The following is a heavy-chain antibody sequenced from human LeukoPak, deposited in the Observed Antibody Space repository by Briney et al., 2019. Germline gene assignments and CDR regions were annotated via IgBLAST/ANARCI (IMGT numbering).Heavy chain of an antibody. CDR1: GFTFSSYA. D-gene: IGHD3-16*01. CDR2: ISYDGSNK. Sequence: GALRLSCAASGFTFSSYAMHWVRQAPGKGLEWVAVISYDGSNKYYADSVKGRFTISRDNSKNTLYLQMNSLRAEDTAVYYCARGGDYWGQGTLVTVSS. V-gene: IGHV3-30-3*01. J-gene: IGHJ4*02. CDR3: ARGGDY.